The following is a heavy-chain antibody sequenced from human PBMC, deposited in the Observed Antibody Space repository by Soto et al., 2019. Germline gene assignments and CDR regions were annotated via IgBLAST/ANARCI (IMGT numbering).Heavy chain of an antibody. V-gene: IGHV1-18*01. Sequence: GASVKVSCKASGYTFTSYGISWVRQAPGQGLEWMGWISAYNGNTNYAQKLQGRVTMTTDTSTSTAYMELRSLRSDDTAVYYCARDKGFLEWLGFTRFDPWGQGTLVTVSS. D-gene: IGHD3-3*01. CDR2: ISAYNGNT. CDR1: GYTFTSYG. J-gene: IGHJ5*02. CDR3: ARDKGFLEWLGFTRFDP.